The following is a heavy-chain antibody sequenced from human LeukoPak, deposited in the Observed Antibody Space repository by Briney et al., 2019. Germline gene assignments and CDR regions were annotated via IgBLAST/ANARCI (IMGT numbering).Heavy chain of an antibody. J-gene: IGHJ4*02. CDR2: INGSGST. V-gene: IGHV4-34*01. CDR3: ASESVAVALPDY. CDR1: GWSFSGYY. D-gene: IGHD6-19*01. Sequence: AETLSLTCAVYGWSFSGYYWSWIRQPPGKGLEWVGEINGSGSTNYNPSLKSRVTISVDTSKNQFSLKLGSVTAADTAVYYCASESVAVALPDYWGQGTLVTVSS.